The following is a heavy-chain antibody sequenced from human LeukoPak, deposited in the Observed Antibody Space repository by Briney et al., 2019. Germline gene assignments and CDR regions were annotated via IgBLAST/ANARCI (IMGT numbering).Heavy chain of an antibody. D-gene: IGHD6-13*01. CDR2: IRYDGSKK. V-gene: IGHV3-30*02. Sequence: GGSLRLSCAASGFTFSSYGMHWVRQAPGKGLEWVAFIRYDGSKKYYADSVKGRFTISRDNSKNTLYLQMNSLRAEDTAVYYCANIAAAGGFDYWGQGTLVTVSS. CDR3: ANIAAAGGFDY. J-gene: IGHJ4*02. CDR1: GFTFSSYG.